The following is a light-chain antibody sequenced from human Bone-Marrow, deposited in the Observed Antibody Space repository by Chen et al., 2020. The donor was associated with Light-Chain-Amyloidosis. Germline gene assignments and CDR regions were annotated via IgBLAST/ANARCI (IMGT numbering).Light chain of an antibody. Sequence: QPALTQPAAASGSPGQSITISCTGTSGDVGTYNYVSWYQQHPGKAPKVMIYAVSNRPSGVSNRFSGSKSGNTASLTISGLQAEDEADYYCSSFTSSSSYVFGPGTKVTVL. J-gene: IGLJ1*01. CDR2: AVS. CDR1: SGDVGTYNY. V-gene: IGLV2-14*01. CDR3: SSFTSSSSYV.